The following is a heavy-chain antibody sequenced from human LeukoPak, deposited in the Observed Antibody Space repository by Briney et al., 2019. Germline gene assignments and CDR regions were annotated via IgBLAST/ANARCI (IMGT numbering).Heavy chain of an antibody. J-gene: IGHJ4*02. CDR2: MYYSGST. CDR3: ARRATPGSPYYLDY. V-gene: IGHV4-59*01. CDR1: GGSISGYY. D-gene: IGHD2-15*01. Sequence: SETLSLTCTVSGGSISGYYWTWIRLPPGKGLEWIGYMYYSGSTNYNPSLKSRVTMSVDTPKNQFSLKLSSVTAADTAVYYCARRATPGSPYYLDYWGQGTLVTVSS.